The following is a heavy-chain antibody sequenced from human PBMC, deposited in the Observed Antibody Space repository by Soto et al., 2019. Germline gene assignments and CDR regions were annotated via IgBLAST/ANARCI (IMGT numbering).Heavy chain of an antibody. V-gene: IGHV4-39*01. D-gene: IGHD3-9*01. J-gene: IGHJ4*02. CDR2: IYYSGST. Sequence: SSETLSLTCTVSGGSISSSSYYWGWIRQPPGKGLEWIGSIYYSGSTYYNPSLKSRVTISVDTSKNQFSLKLSSVTAADTVVFYCARPLYDILTGYSFFDYWGQGTLVTVSS. CDR1: GGSISSSSYY. CDR3: ARPLYDILTGYSFFDY.